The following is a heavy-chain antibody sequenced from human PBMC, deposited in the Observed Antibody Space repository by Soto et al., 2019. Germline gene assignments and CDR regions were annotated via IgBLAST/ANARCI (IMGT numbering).Heavy chain of an antibody. CDR2: ISWDGGST. CDR3: AKDTGYYYDSSGYPDY. CDR1: GFTFDDYT. D-gene: IGHD3-22*01. Sequence: LRLSCAASGFTFDDYTMHWVRQAPGKGLEWVSLISWDGGSTYYADSVKGRFTISRDNSKNSLYLQMNSLRTEDTALYYCAKDTGYYYDSSGYPDYWGQGTLVTVSS. V-gene: IGHV3-43*01. J-gene: IGHJ4*02.